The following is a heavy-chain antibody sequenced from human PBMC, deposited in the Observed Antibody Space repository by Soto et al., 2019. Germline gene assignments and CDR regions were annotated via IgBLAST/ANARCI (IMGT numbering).Heavy chain of an antibody. CDR3: ARERALYSSSWYGFAY. D-gene: IGHD6-13*01. Sequence: EVQLVESGGALVQPGGSLRLSCAASGFTFSIHSMNWVRQAPGKGLEWVSYISSSGSTIYYADSVRGRFTISRDSAKNSLYLQMNSLRDGDTAVYYCARERALYSSSWYGFAYWGQGTLVTVSS. CDR1: GFTFSIHS. V-gene: IGHV3-48*02. J-gene: IGHJ4*02. CDR2: ISSSGSTI.